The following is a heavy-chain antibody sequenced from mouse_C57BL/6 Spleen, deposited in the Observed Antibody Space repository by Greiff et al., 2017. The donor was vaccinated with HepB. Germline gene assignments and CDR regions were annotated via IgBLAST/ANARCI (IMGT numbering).Heavy chain of an antibody. CDR1: GYTFTDYY. CDR2: INPNNGGT. Sequence: VQLKQSGPELVKPGASVKISCKASGYTFTDYYMNWVKQSHGKSLEWIGDINPNNGGTSYNQKFKGKATLTVDKSSSTAYMELRSLTSEDSAVYYCARGELGRFDYWGQGTTLTVSS. CDR3: ARGELGRFDY. V-gene: IGHV1-26*01. J-gene: IGHJ2*01. D-gene: IGHD4-1*01.